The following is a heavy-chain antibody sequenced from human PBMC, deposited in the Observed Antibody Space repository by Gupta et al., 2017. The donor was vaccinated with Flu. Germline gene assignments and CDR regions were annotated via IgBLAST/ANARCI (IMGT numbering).Heavy chain of an antibody. D-gene: IGHD1-1*01. CDR3: ARGTFSGAYYYMDV. V-gene: IGHV4-59*01. CDR2: IYYSGST. J-gene: IGHJ6*03. Sequence: QVQLQESGPGLVKPSETLSLTCTVSGGSIGTYYWSWIRQPPGKGLEWIGYIYYSGSTNYNPSLKSRLTISVDTSENQFSLRLSSMTAADTAVYYCARGTFSGAYYYMDVWGKGTTVTVSS. CDR1: GGSIGTYY.